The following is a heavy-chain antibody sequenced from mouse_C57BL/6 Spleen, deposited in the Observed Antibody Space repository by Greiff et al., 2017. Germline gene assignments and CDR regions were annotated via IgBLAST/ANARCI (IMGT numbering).Heavy chain of an antibody. CDR3: VRDGGTTVPYYAMDY. Sequence: VLLVESGGGLVQPKGSLKLSCAASGFTFNTYAMHWVRQAPGKGLEWVARIRSKSSNYATYYADSVKDRFTISRDDSQSMLYLQMNNLKNEDTAKYYCVRDGGTTVPYYAMDYWGQGTSVTVSS. D-gene: IGHD1-1*01. CDR2: IRSKSSNYAT. CDR1: GFTFNTYA. V-gene: IGHV10-3*01. J-gene: IGHJ4*01.